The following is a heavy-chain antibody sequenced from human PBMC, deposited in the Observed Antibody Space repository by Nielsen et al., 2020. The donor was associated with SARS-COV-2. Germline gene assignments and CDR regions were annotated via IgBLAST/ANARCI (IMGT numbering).Heavy chain of an antibody. D-gene: IGHD6-13*01. CDR1: GFMFDNYG. CDR3: VKGLPGYSSSWYDY. Sequence: GESLKISCAASGFMFDNYGMSWVRQAPGKGLEWVSVISGGGGSTYYIDSVKGRFTISRDNSKNTLYLQMNSLRAEDTALYYCVKGLPGYSSSWYDYWGQGTLVTVSS. V-gene: IGHV3-23*01. CDR2: ISGGGGST. J-gene: IGHJ4*02.